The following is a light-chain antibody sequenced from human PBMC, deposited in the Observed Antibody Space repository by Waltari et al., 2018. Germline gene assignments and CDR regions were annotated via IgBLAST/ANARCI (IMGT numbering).Light chain of an antibody. J-gene: IGLJ1*01. CDR3: SSYRKSSTAGGV. CDR2: DVT. Sequence: QSALTQPASVSGSPGQSITISCTGTSSDVGGYNYVSWYQQHPGKAPKLMMYDVTNRASGVSRRFTGSKSGNTASLTISGLQTDDEADYYCSSYRKSSTAGGVFGTGTKVTVL. CDR1: SSDVGGYNY. V-gene: IGLV2-14*03.